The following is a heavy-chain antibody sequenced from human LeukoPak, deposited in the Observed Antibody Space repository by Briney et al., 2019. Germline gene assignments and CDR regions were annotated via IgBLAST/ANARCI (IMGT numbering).Heavy chain of an antibody. CDR2: IRYDGSNK. CDR1: GFTFSSYG. V-gene: IGHV3-30*02. D-gene: IGHD2-2*02. CDR3: AKAKGLYDYYFDY. Sequence: PGGSLRLSCAASGFTFSSYGMHWVRQAPGKGLEWVAFIRYDGSNKYYADSVKGRFTISRDNSKNTLYLQMNSLRAEDTAVYYCAKAKGLYDYYFDYWGQGTLVTVSS. J-gene: IGHJ4*02.